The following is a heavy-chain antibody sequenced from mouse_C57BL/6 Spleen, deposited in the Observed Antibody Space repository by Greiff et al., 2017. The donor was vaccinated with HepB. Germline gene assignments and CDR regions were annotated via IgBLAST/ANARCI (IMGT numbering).Heavy chain of an antibody. D-gene: IGHD2-4*01. Sequence: EVKLVESGGGLVKPGGSLKLSCAASGFTFSDYGMHWVRQAPEKGLEWVAYISSGSSTIYYADTVKGRFTISRDNAKNTLFLQMTSLRSEDTAMYYCANPFYDYDWYFDVWGTGTTVTVSS. CDR3: ANPFYDYDWYFDV. J-gene: IGHJ1*03. CDR1: GFTFSDYG. CDR2: ISSGSSTI. V-gene: IGHV5-17*01.